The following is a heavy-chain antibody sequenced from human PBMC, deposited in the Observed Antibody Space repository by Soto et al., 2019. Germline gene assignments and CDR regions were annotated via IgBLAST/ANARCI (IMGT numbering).Heavy chain of an antibody. CDR1: GYSISSGYH. CDR3: ARQDRVVAEGRWFDP. J-gene: IGHJ5*02. D-gene: IGHD2-15*01. CDR2: VHYSGNT. Sequence: SETLSLTCTVSGYSISSGYHWAWIRQPPGKGLEWLGSVHYSGNTYYNPSLKSRLTTSVDKSKNQFSLNLSSVTAADTAVYYCARQDRVVAEGRWFDPWGQGTLVTVS. V-gene: IGHV4-38-2*02.